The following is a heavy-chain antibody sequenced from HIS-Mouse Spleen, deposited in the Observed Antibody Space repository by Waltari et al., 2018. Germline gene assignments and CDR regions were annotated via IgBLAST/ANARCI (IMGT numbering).Heavy chain of an antibody. CDR3: ARDFHDFWSGYYGGDKKHDAFDI. CDR1: GGSISSYY. J-gene: IGHJ3*02. CDR2: IHTSGST. Sequence: QVQLQESGPGLVKPSETLSLTCTDSGGSISSYYWSWTRTPAGKGPAWIGRIHTSGSTNYNPSLKSRVTMSVDTSKNQFSLKLSSVTAADTAVYYCARDFHDFWSGYYGGDKKHDAFDIWGQGTMVTVSS. D-gene: IGHD3-3*01. V-gene: IGHV4-4*07.